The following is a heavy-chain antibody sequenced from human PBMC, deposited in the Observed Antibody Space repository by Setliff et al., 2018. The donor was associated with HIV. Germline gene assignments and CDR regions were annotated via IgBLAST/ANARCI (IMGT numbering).Heavy chain of an antibody. V-gene: IGHV3-23*05. CDR3: AKKVPDNHPFDS. CDR2: IDTSGTDT. CDR1: GFMFLDYA. J-gene: IGHJ4*02. Sequence: HPGGSLRLSCATSGFMFLDYAMSWVRQAPGKGLEWVSSIDTSGTDTYFAASVKGRFTLSRDNSKKTVYLQMNNLRGEDTAVYYCAKKVPDNHPFDSWGQGSLVTVSS.